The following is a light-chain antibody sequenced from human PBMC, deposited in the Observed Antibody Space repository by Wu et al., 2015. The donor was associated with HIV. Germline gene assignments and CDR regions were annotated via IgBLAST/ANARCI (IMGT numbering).Light chain of an antibody. V-gene: IGKV1-8*01. J-gene: IGKJ3*01. Sequence: AIRMTQSPSSLSASTGDRVTITCRASQGISSYLAWYQQKPGKAPKLLIYAASTLQSGVPSRFSGSGSGTDFTLTISCLQSEDFATYYCQQYYSYPPAFGPGTKWISN. CDR2: AAS. CDR1: QGISSY. CDR3: QQYYSYPPA.